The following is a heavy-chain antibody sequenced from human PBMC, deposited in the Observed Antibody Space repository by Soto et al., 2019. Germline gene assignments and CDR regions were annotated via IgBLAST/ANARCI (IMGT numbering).Heavy chain of an antibody. CDR3: ANGIAARSWFDY. J-gene: IGHJ4*02. Sequence: ASVKVSFKASGYTFTGYYMHWVRQAPGQGLEWMGWINPNSGGTNYAQKFQGRVTMTRDTSISTAYMELSRLRSDDTAVYYCANGIAARSWFDYWGQGTLVTVSS. CDR2: INPNSGGT. D-gene: IGHD6-6*01. CDR1: GYTFTGYY. V-gene: IGHV1-2*02.